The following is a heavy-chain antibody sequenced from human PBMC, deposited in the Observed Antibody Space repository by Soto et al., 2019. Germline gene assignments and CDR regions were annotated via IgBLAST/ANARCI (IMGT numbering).Heavy chain of an antibody. Sequence: GGSLRLSCSGSGFTFSDYTIHWVRQAPGKRLEFVSAISNNASDTYFADSVRDRFTISRDNSKNTVFLLMSGLTEEDTAIYYCVKEMGPCCDWSYSFDSWGQGTVVTVSS. D-gene: IGHD3-9*01. CDR3: VKEMGPCCDWSYSFDS. V-gene: IGHV3-64D*06. CDR2: ISNNASDT. CDR1: GFTFSDYT. J-gene: IGHJ4*02.